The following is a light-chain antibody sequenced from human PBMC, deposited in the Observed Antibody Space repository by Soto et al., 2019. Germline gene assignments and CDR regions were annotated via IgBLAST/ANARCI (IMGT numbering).Light chain of an antibody. V-gene: IGLV2-14*03. Sequence: QSALTQPASVSGSPGQSITISCTGTSSDVGGFNYVSWYQQHPGKAPKLMIYDVTNRPSGVSYRFSGSKSGNTASLTTSGLQAEDEADYYCNSYTSRSTYVFGTGTKVTVL. J-gene: IGLJ1*01. CDR1: SSDVGGFNY. CDR2: DVT. CDR3: NSYTSRSTYV.